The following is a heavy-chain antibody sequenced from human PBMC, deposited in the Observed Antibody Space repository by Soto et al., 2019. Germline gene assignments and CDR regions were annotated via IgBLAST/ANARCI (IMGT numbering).Heavy chain of an antibody. Sequence: QVQLVQSGAEVKKPGSSVKVSCKTSGGTFSTYSIVWVRQAPGEGLEWMGGIISIFGTANYAQKFQDRVTIPADKATNTAFMELSSLKSEDTAMYYCASSSGNNYGVGTNYYFDYWGQGTLVTVSS. CDR3: ASSSGNNYGVGTNYYFDY. CDR2: IISIFGTA. V-gene: IGHV1-69*06. CDR1: GGTFSTYS. D-gene: IGHD1-26*01. J-gene: IGHJ4*02.